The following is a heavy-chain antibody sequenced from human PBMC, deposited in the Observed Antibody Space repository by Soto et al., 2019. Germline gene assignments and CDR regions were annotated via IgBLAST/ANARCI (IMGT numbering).Heavy chain of an antibody. D-gene: IGHD6-13*01. CDR2: ISYDGSNK. CDR3: ARASRKYGMDV. Sequence: GGSLRLSCAASGFTFSSYGMHWVRQAPGKGLEWVAVISYDGSNKYYADSVKGRFTISRDNSKNTLYLQIYNLRAEDTAVFYCARASRKYGMDVWGQGTTVTVSS. J-gene: IGHJ6*02. V-gene: IGHV3-30*03. CDR1: GFTFSSYG.